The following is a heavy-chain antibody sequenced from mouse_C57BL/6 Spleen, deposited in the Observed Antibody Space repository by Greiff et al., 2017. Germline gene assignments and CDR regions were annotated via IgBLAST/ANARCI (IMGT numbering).Heavy chain of an antibody. V-gene: IGHV8-12*01. CDR1: GFSLSTSGMG. D-gene: IGHD1-2*01. CDR2: IYWDDDK. Sequence: QVTLKESGPGILQSSQTLSLTCSFSGFSLSTSGMGVSWIRQPSGKGLEWLAHIYWDDDKRHNPSQKSRLTISKDTSSNQVFLKITSVDTADTATYYCARRAKDWYFDFWGTGTTVTVSS. J-gene: IGHJ1*03. CDR3: ARRAKDWYFDF.